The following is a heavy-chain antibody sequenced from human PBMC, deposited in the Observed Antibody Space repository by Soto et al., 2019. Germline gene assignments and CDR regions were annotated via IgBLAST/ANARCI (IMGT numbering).Heavy chain of an antibody. CDR1: GCTFSNAW. Sequence: GGSRRLSCAASGCTFSNAWMNWVRQAPRKGLEWVGRIKSKTDGGTTDYAAPVKGRFTISRDDSKNTLYLQMNSLKTEDTAVYYCTTGTSITMIVVVPEGNAFDIWGQGTMVTVSS. CDR3: TTGTSITMIVVVPEGNAFDI. CDR2: IKSKTDGGTT. D-gene: IGHD3-22*01. J-gene: IGHJ3*02. V-gene: IGHV3-15*07.